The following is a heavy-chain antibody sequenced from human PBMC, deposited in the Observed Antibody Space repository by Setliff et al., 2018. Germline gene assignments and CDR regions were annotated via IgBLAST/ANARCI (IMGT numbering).Heavy chain of an antibody. Sequence: SGPTLVNPTQTLTLTCTFSGFSLSTSLVGVGWIRQPPGKALEWLALIYWNDERRYSPSLKSRLTITKDTSKNQVVLTMTNMDPVDTATYYCAHIAGGGNSPRHDYWGQGTLVTVSS. D-gene: IGHD2-21*01. CDR3: AHIAGGGNSPRHDY. V-gene: IGHV2-5*01. J-gene: IGHJ4*02. CDR2: IYWNDER. CDR1: GFSLSTSLVG.